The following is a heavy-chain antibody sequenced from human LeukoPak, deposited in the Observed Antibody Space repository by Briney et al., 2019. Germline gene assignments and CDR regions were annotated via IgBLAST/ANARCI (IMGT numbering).Heavy chain of an antibody. CDR2: ICYSGST. Sequence: PSETLSLTCTVSGGSISSYYWSWIRQPPGKGLEWIGYICYSGSTNYNPSLKSRVTISVDTSKNQFSLKLSSVTAADTAVYYCARGKGYCSGGSCYPEFDPWGQGTLVTVSS. CDR3: ARGKGYCSGGSCYPEFDP. V-gene: IGHV4-59*01. D-gene: IGHD2-15*01. CDR1: GGSISSYY. J-gene: IGHJ5*02.